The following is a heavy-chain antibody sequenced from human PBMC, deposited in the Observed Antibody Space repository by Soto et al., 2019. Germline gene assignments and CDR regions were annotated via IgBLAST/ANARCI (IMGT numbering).Heavy chain of an antibody. CDR2: IFDSGST. CDR3: ARVGAAAAPGYFDY. CDR1: GGSISSYY. Sequence: SETLSITCTVSGGSISSYYWSWIRQPPGKGLEWIGNIFDSGSTNYNPSLKSRVTISVDTSKNQFSLKVRSVTAADTAVYYCARVGAAAAPGYFDYWSQGTLVTVSS. V-gene: IGHV4-59*01. J-gene: IGHJ4*02. D-gene: IGHD6-13*01.